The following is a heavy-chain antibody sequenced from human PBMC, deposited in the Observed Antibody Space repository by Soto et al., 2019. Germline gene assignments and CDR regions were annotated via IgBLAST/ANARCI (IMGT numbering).Heavy chain of an antibody. D-gene: IGHD2-15*01. CDR1: GFTFSSYA. CDR2: ISGSGGST. Sequence: LRLSCAASGFTFSSYAMSWVRQAPGKGLEWVSAISGSGGSTYYADSVKGRFTISRDNSKNTLYLQMNSLRAEDTAVYYCAKVIHCSGGSCYGVYYYGMDVWGQGTTVTVSS. J-gene: IGHJ6*02. CDR3: AKVIHCSGGSCYGVYYYGMDV. V-gene: IGHV3-23*01.